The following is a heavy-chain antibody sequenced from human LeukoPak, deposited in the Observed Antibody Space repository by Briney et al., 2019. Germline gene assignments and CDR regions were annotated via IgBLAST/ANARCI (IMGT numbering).Heavy chain of an antibody. D-gene: IGHD3-10*01. CDR2: IYYSGST. J-gene: IGHJ4*02. Sequence: KASETLSLTCTVSGGSICSYYWSWTRQPPGKGLEWIGYIYYSGSTNYNPSLKRRVIISVDTSKNQFSLKLSSVTAADTAVYYCARGQGTMVRGAHDYWGQGTLVTVSS. CDR3: ARGQGTMVRGAHDY. V-gene: IGHV4-59*12. CDR1: GGSICSYY.